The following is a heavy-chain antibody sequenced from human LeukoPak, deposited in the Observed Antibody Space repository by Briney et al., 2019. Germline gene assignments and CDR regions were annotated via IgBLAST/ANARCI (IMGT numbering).Heavy chain of an antibody. CDR1: GGSISSSSYY. D-gene: IGHD5/OR15-5a*01. V-gene: IGHV4-39*07. CDR3: ATSPNRASVSTAPFDY. J-gene: IGHJ4*02. CDR2: IYYSGST. Sequence: SETLSLTCTVSGGSISSSSYYWGWIRQPPGKGLEWIGSIYYSGSTNYNPSLKSRVTISVDKSRNQFSLKLSSVTAADTAVYYCATSPNRASVSTAPFDYWGQGTLVTVSS.